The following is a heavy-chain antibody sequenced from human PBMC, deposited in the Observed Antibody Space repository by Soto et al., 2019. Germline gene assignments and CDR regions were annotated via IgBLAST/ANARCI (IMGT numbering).Heavy chain of an antibody. Sequence: VGSLRLSCSASGFTFTNYAIHWTRQAPGKGLGYVSAISSTGGSTYYADSVKGRFTISRDNSKNTVYLQMSSLRSEDSAVYYCVARYCSSTTCYQVDYWGQGTLVTVSS. CDR2: ISSTGGST. V-gene: IGHV3-64D*06. CDR3: VARYCSSTTCYQVDY. D-gene: IGHD2-2*01. J-gene: IGHJ4*02. CDR1: GFTFTNYA.